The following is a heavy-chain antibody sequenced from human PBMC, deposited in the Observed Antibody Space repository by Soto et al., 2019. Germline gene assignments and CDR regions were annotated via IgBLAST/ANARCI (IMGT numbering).Heavy chain of an antibody. Sequence: SGTLSPTCTVSGGSISSSNYYWGGIRQPPGKGLEWIGRIYYSGSTYYNPSLKSRVTISVDTSKNQFSLKLSSVTAADTAVYYCACIFSGGYGYGFYYYGMDVWGQGTTVTVSS. CDR3: ACIFSGGYGYGFYYYGMDV. D-gene: IGHD5-18*01. V-gene: IGHV4-39*01. CDR2: IYYSGST. CDR1: GGSISSSNYY. J-gene: IGHJ6*02.